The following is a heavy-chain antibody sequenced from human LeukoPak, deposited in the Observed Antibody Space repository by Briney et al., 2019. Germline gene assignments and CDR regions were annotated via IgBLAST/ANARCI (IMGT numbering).Heavy chain of an antibody. V-gene: IGHV3-21*04. CDR3: AKRSTDLGYCSGGSCYEFSN. J-gene: IGHJ4*02. CDR1: GFTFSSYS. Sequence: NPGGSLRLSCAASGFTFSSYSMNWVRQAPGKGLEWVSSISSSSSYIYYADSVKGRFTISRDNSKNTLYFQMNSLRAEDTAVYYCAKRSTDLGYCSGGSCYEFSNWGQGTLVTVSS. CDR2: ISSSSSYI. D-gene: IGHD2-15*01.